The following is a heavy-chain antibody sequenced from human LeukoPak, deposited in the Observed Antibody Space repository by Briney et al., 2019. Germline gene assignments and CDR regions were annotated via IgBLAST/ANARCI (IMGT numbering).Heavy chain of an antibody. V-gene: IGHV3-23*01. CDR2: ISGSGGST. CDR1: GFTFSSYD. CDR3: AKELRITMIVVVVTYTAFDI. Sequence: GGSLRLSCAASGFTFSSYDMSWVRQAPGKGLEWVSAISGSGGSTYYADSVKGRFTISRDNSKNTLYLQMNSLRAEDTAVYYCAKELRITMIVVVVTYTAFDIWGQGTMVTVSS. J-gene: IGHJ3*02. D-gene: IGHD3-22*01.